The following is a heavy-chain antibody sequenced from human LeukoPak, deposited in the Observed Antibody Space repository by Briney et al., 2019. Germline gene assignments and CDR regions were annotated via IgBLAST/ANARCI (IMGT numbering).Heavy chain of an antibody. J-gene: IGHJ6*03. Sequence: GGSLRLSCAASGFTFSRYGMHWVRQAPGKGLEWVAVIWYDGSNKYYADSVKGRCTNSEDNSKNTLDLEMNSLRAEDTDVYYCARDARITIFGVVRYYYYYMDVWGKGTTVTVSS. CDR1: GFTFSRYG. D-gene: IGHD3-3*01. CDR2: IWYDGSNK. V-gene: IGHV3-33*01. CDR3: ARDARITIFGVVRYYYYYMDV.